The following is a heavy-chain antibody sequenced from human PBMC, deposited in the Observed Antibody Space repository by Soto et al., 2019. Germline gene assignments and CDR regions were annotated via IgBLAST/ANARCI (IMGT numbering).Heavy chain of an antibody. CDR1: GGSISSSSFY. D-gene: IGHD3-16*02. CDR3: ARRWGTYRSYYYYDYGMDV. V-gene: IGHV4-39*01. CDR2: IYYSGST. J-gene: IGHJ6*02. Sequence: QLQLQESGPGLVKPSETLSLTCTVSGGSISSSSFYWGWIRQTPGKGLEWIGSIYYSGSTYYNPSLMSRVTISVDTSKNQFSLRLSSVTAADTAVYYCARRWGTYRSYYYYDYGMDVWGQGTTVTVSS.